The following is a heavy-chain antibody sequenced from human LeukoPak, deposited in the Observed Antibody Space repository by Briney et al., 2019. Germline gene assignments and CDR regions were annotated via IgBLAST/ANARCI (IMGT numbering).Heavy chain of an antibody. V-gene: IGHV3-23*01. CDR1: GFTLGNYA. Sequence: GGSLRLSCIASGFTLGNYAMSWVRQAPGKGLAWVSTISSGGSTYYADSVKGRFTISRDNSKNTLYLQMNSLRAEDTAVHYCAKVKIGTTGTFDYWGQGTLVTVSS. J-gene: IGHJ4*02. CDR2: ISSGGST. D-gene: IGHD1-1*01. CDR3: AKVKIGTTGTFDY.